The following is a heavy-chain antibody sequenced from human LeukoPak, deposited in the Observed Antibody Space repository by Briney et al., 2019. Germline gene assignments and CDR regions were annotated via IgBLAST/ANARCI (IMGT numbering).Heavy chain of an antibody. CDR2: VSTSNGDT. CDR3: ARVSDTSMVTPGFDS. V-gene: IGHV1-18*01. Sequence: ASVKVSCKTSGYNFNRYTITWVRQAPGQGLEWMGWVSTSNGDTSYADKFQGRATMTTETVTKTAYMELRRLRSGDTAMYFCARVSDTSMVTPGFDSWGQGTLVTVSS. CDR1: GYNFNRYT. J-gene: IGHJ4*02. D-gene: IGHD5-18*01.